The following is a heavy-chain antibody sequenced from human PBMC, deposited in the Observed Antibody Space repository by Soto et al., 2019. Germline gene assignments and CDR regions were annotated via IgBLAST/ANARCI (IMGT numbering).Heavy chain of an antibody. Sequence: ASVKVSCKASGYTFTSYGRSWVRQAPRQGLEWMGWISAYNGNTNYAQKLQGRVTMTTDTSTSTAYMELRSLRSDDTAVYYCARLKVEYYDFWSGYYISSIDYWGQGTLVTVSS. CDR1: GYTFTSYG. CDR2: ISAYNGNT. D-gene: IGHD3-3*01. CDR3: ARLKVEYYDFWSGYYISSIDY. V-gene: IGHV1-18*01. J-gene: IGHJ4*02.